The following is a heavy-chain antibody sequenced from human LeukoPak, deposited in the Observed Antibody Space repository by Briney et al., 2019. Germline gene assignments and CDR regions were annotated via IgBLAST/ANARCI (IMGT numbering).Heavy chain of an antibody. CDR1: GGSISSYY. V-gene: IGHV4-59*01. D-gene: IGHD3-3*01. J-gene: IGHJ6*03. CDR3: ARVDRDYDFWSGYYDAPYYMDV. CDR2: IYYSGST. Sequence: SETLSLTRTVSGGSISSYYWSWIRQPPGKGLEWIGYIYYSGSTNYNPSLKSRVTISVDTSKNQFSLKLSSVTAADTAVYYCARVDRDYDFWSGYYDAPYYMDVWGKGTTVTVSS.